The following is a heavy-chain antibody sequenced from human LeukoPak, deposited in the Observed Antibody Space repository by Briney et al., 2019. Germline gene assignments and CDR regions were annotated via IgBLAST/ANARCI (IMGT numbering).Heavy chain of an antibody. Sequence: GGSLRLSCAASGFTFSNAWMNWVRQAPGKGLEWVGRIKSKTDGRTTDYAAPVKGRFTISRDDSKNTLYLQMNSLQTEDTAVYYCTTLLGPYYDILTGYYKYSFDYWGQGTLVTVSS. V-gene: IGHV3-15*01. D-gene: IGHD3-9*01. CDR1: GFTFSNAW. J-gene: IGHJ4*02. CDR2: IKSKTDGRTT. CDR3: TTLLGPYYDILTGYYKYSFDY.